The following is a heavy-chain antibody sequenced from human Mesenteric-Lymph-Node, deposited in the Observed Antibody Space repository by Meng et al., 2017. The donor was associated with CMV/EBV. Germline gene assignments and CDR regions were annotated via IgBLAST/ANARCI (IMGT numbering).Heavy chain of an antibody. CDR2: MNPNSGNT. Sequence: ASVKVSCKASGYTFTTFVVHWVRQATGQGLEWMGWMNPNSGNTGFAQKFQGRVTMTRDTSISTAYMELSRLRSDDTAVYYCARDRGLLRFYYYGMDVWGQGTTVTVSS. CDR1: GYTFTTFV. D-gene: IGHD1-26*01. V-gene: IGHV1-8*02. CDR3: ARDRGLLRFYYYGMDV. J-gene: IGHJ6*02.